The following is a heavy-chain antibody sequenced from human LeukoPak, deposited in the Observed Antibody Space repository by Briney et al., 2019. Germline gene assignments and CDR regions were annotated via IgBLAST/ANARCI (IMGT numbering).Heavy chain of an antibody. CDR1: GFTFSSYW. Sequence: GGSLRLSCAASGFTFSSYWMSWVRQAPGKGLEWVANIKQDGSEKYYVDSVKGRFTISRDNAKNSLYLQMNSLRAEDTAVYYCASTPGLDYYGSGSYFFFLFWGQGTLVTVSS. CDR3: ASTPGLDYYGSGSYFFFLF. J-gene: IGHJ4*02. V-gene: IGHV3-7*01. CDR2: IKQDGSEK. D-gene: IGHD3-10*01.